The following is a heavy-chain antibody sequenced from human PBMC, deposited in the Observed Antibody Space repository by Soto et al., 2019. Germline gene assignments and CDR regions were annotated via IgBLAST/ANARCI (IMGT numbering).Heavy chain of an antibody. CDR2: ISSSSSTI. CDR3: ARVTGYYGSGSYYIRHYYYYMDV. Sequence: GGSLRLSCAASGFTFSSYSMNWVRQAQGKGLEWVSYISSSSSTIYYADSVKGRFTISRDNAKNSLYLQMNSLRAEDTAVYYCARVTGYYGSGSYYIRHYYYYMDVWGKGTTVTVSS. CDR1: GFTFSSYS. D-gene: IGHD3-10*01. J-gene: IGHJ6*03. V-gene: IGHV3-48*01.